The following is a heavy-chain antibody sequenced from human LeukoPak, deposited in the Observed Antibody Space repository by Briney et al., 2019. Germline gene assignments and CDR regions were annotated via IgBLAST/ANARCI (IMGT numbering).Heavy chain of an antibody. CDR1: GDSVSSNSVT. D-gene: IGHD3-10*01. Sequence: SQTLSLTCAISGDSVSSNSVTWSWIRPSPSRGLEWLGRTYYRSKWYNEYAVSVKSRITINPDTSKNQFSLQLNSVTPEDTAVYYCARASSGKLDYWGQGTLVTVSS. J-gene: IGHJ4*02. CDR3: ARASSGKLDY. CDR2: TYYRSKWYN. V-gene: IGHV6-1*01.